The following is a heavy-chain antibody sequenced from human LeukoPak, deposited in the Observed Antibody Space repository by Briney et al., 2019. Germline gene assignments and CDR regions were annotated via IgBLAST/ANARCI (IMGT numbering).Heavy chain of an antibody. CDR3: ARHGQLWLLFDY. V-gene: IGHV4-59*08. D-gene: IGHD5-18*01. CDR1: GGCISGYF. CDR2: IYSSGSA. J-gene: IGHJ4*02. Sequence: SETLSLTCTVSGGCISGYFWSWLRQPPGKGLEWIGYIYSSGSASYNPSLKSRVTISVDTSKNQFSLKLSSVTAADTAVYYCARHGQLWLLFDYWGQGTLVTVSS.